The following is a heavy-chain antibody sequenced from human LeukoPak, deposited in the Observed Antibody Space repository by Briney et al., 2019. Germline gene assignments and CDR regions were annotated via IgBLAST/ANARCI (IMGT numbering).Heavy chain of an antibody. CDR1: GHTFTGYY. Sequence: EASVKVSCKASGHTFTGYYMHWVRQAPGQGLEWMGWINPNSGGTNYAQKFQGRVTMTRDTSISTAYMELSRLRSDDTAVYYCARVYGDYRGPPSQLLFDYWGQGTLVTVSS. J-gene: IGHJ4*02. CDR2: INPNSGGT. V-gene: IGHV1-2*02. CDR3: ARVYGDYRGPPSQLLFDY. D-gene: IGHD4-17*01.